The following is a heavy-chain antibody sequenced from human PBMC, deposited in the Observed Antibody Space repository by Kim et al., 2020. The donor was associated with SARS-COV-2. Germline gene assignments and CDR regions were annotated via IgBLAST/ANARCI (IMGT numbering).Heavy chain of an antibody. J-gene: IGHJ6*03. CDR1: GGSISSGGYY. D-gene: IGHD3-16*01. V-gene: IGHV4-31*03. Sequence: SETLSLTCTVSGGSISSGGYYWSWIRQHPGKGLEWIGYIYYSGSTYYNPSLKSRVTISVDTSKNQFSLKLSSVTAADTAVYYCARDGPRNYDYIWGSYRPDYMDVWGKGTTVTVSS. CDR2: IYYSGST. CDR3: ARDGPRNYDYIWGSYRPDYMDV.